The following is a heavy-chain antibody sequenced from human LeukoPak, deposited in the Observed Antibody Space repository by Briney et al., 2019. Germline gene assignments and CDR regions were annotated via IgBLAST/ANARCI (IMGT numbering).Heavy chain of an antibody. CDR2: IFYSGST. CDR1: GGSISSSSFH. CDR3: ARQLETYYYESSGTLPFDY. V-gene: IGHV4-39*01. D-gene: IGHD3-22*01. Sequence: PSETLSLTCTVSGGSISSSSFHWGCIRQPPGKGLEWIGSIFYSGSTYYNPSLKSRVTISVDTSKNQFSLKLSSVTSADTAVYYCARQLETYYYESSGTLPFDYWGQGTLVTVSS. J-gene: IGHJ4*02.